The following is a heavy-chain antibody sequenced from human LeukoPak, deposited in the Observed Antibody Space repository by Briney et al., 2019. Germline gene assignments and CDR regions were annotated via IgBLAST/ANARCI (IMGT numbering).Heavy chain of an antibody. CDR3: ARLRSLDK. J-gene: IGHJ4*02. Sequence: PGGSLRLSCAASGFTVSSNYMSWVRQAPGKGLEWVANIKEDDSEIYYVESVKGRFTISRDNAKNSLYLEMSSLRVEDTAVYFCARLRSLDKWGQGTLVTVS. CDR1: GFTVSSNY. V-gene: IGHV3-7*01. CDR2: IKEDDSEI. D-gene: IGHD5-24*01.